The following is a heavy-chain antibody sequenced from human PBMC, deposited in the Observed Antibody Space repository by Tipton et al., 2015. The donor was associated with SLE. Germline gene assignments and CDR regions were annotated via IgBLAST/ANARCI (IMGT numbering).Heavy chain of an antibody. Sequence: TLSLTCTVSGDSISSSTYYWGWIRQPPGKGLEWIGTISYRGTTNYNPSLKSRLTISLDTSTNQFSLKLSSVTAADTAVYYCARSGPSWGYYYYMDVWGKGTTITVSS. J-gene: IGHJ6*03. D-gene: IGHD3-16*01. V-gene: IGHV4-39*07. CDR2: ISYRGTT. CDR1: GDSISSSTYY. CDR3: ARSGPSWGYYYYMDV.